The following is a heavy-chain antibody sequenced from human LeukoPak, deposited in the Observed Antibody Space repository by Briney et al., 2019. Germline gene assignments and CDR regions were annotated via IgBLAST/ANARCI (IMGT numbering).Heavy chain of an antibody. J-gene: IGHJ4*02. V-gene: IGHV3-21*01. Sequence: RGSLRLSCAASGFTFSTNSMNWVRQAPGKGLEWVSSISDISDYIYYADSVKGRFTISRDNAKNSLYLQMNSLRVEHTAVYYCATTLTRDSSGSYGALDYWGQGALVTVSS. CDR3: ATTLTRDSSGSYGALDY. CDR1: GFTFSTNS. D-gene: IGHD6-19*01. CDR2: ISDISDYI.